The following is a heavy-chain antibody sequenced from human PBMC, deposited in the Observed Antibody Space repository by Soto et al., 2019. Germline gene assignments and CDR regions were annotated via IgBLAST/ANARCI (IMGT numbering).Heavy chain of an antibody. CDR1: GFTFSSYG. CDR2: ISYDGSNE. V-gene: IGHV3-30*18. CDR3: AKDLWELAYYFDY. D-gene: IGHD1-26*01. J-gene: IGHJ4*02. Sequence: QVQLVESGGGVVQPGRSLRLSCAASGFTFSSYGMHWVCQAPGKGLEWVALISYDGSNEYYADSVKGRFTISRDNSKNTLYLPMSSMRAEDTAVYYCAKDLWELAYYFDYWGQGTLVTVSS.